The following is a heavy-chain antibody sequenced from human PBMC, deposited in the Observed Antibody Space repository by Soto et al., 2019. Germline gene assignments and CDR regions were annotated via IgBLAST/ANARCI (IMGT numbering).Heavy chain of an antibody. CDR3: AREGNLGRWLQPLDF. Sequence: SATLSLTCTVSGGSIDFYYWSWIRQPPGKGLEWIGYIYYRGNTDYNPSLKSRVTMSVDTSKNQFSLKLISVTAADTAKYFCAREGNLGRWLQPLDFWGQGTRVTVSS. J-gene: IGHJ4*02. V-gene: IGHV4-59*13. D-gene: IGHD5-12*01. CDR2: IYYRGNT. CDR1: GGSIDFYY.